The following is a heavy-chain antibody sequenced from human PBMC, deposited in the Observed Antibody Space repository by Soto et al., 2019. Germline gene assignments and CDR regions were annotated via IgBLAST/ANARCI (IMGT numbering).Heavy chain of an antibody. CDR1: GFTFSNHG. CDR2: IWYDGSRK. J-gene: IGHJ4*02. V-gene: IGHV3-33*01. Sequence: HPGGCLRLSCAASGFTFSNHGMHWVRQAPGKGLEWVAVIWYDGSRKHYADSVEGRFTISRDDSKSTLYLQMNSLRVEDTAVYYCARDLSYYSDDCWGQGTLVTVSS. D-gene: IGHD1-26*01. CDR3: ARDLSYYSDDC.